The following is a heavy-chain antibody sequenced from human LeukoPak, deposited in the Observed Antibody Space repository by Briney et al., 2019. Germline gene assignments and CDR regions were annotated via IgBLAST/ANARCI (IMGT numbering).Heavy chain of an antibody. Sequence: PSETLSLTCTVSGGSISSSSYYWGWIRQPPGKGLEWIGSIYYSGSTYYNPSLKSRVTISVDTSKNQFSLELSSVTAADTAVYYCARPVVPAAKGAFDIWGQGTMVTVSS. CDR2: IYYSGST. J-gene: IGHJ3*02. CDR1: GGSISSSSYY. D-gene: IGHD2-2*01. CDR3: ARPVVPAAKGAFDI. V-gene: IGHV4-39*01.